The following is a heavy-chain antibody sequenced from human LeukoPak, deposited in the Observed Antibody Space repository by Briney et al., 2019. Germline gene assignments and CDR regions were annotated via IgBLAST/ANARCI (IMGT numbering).Heavy chain of an antibody. CDR2: IYHSGST. V-gene: IGHV4-38-2*02. Sequence: PSETLSLTCTVSGYSISSGYYWGWIRQPPGKGLEWIGSIYHSGSTYYNPSLRSRVTISVDTSKNQFSLKLSSVTAADTAVYYCAGPGPHDAFDIWGQGTMVTVSS. J-gene: IGHJ3*02. CDR1: GYSISSGYY. CDR3: AGPGPHDAFDI.